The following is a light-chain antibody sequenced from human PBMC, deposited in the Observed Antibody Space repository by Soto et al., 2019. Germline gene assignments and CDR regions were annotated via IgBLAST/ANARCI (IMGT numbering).Light chain of an antibody. V-gene: IGKV4-1*01. CDR3: QQYFATPRT. CDR2: WAS. J-gene: IGKJ1*01. CDR1: QSIFYSSNNKNF. Sequence: DIVMTQSPDSLAVSLGERATINCKSSQSIFYSSNNKNFLAWYQQKPGQPPKLLIYWASTRESGVPDRFSGSESGTDFTLTISSLQAEDVAVYFCQQYFATPRTFGQGTKVQL.